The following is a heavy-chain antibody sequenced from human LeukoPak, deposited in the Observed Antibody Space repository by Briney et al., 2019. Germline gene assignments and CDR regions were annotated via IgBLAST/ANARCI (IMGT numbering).Heavy chain of an antibody. Sequence: ASVKVSCKAAGYTFTGCYMHWVRQAPGQGLELMGWINPNTGGTNYAQELQGRGTMTSDTSITTAYMELSRLTSDDTAVYYCASLGDFFGSGSYAPFDYWGQGSLVTVPS. J-gene: IGHJ4*02. V-gene: IGHV1-2*02. CDR2: INPNTGGT. CDR1: GYTFTGCY. D-gene: IGHD3-10*01. CDR3: ASLGDFFGSGSYAPFDY.